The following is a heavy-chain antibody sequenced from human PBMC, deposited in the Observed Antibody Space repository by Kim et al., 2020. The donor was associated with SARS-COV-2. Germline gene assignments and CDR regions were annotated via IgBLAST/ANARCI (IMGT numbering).Heavy chain of an antibody. CDR3: TRALLWFGELRSYFDY. D-gene: IGHD3-10*01. J-gene: IGHJ4*02. CDR2: IRSKAYGGTT. CDR1: GFTFGDYA. Sequence: GGSLRLSCTASGFTFGDYAMSWVRQAPGKGLEWVGFIRSKAYGGTTEYAASMKGRFTISRDDSKSIAYLQMNSLKTEDTAVYYCTRALLWFGELRSYFDYWGQGTLVTVSS. V-gene: IGHV3-49*04.